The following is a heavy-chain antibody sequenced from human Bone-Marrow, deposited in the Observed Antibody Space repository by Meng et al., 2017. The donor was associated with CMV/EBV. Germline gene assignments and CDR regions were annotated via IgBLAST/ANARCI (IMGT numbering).Heavy chain of an antibody. V-gene: IGHV3-48*04. J-gene: IGHJ6*02. CDR1: GFTFSSYS. Sequence: GGSLRLSCAASGFTFSSYSMNWVRQAPGKGLEWVSYISSSSSTIYYADSVKGRFTISRDNAKNSLYLQMNSLRAEDTAVYYCAREPDNLYGMDVWGPGNTVTVSS. CDR2: ISSSSSTI. CDR3: AREPDNLYGMDV. D-gene: IGHD1-14*01.